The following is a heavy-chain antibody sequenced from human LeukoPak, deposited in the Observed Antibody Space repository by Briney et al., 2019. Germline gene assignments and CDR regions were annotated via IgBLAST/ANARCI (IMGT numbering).Heavy chain of an antibody. Sequence: SETLSLTCTVSGGSISSYYWSWIRQPPGKGLEGIGYIYYSGSTNYNPSLKSRVTISVDTSKNQFSLKLSSVTAADTAVYYCARSLGSSSWNWFDPWGQGTLVTVSS. CDR3: ARSLGSSSWNWFDP. V-gene: IGHV4-59*01. D-gene: IGHD6-13*01. CDR1: GGSISSYY. CDR2: IYYSGST. J-gene: IGHJ5*02.